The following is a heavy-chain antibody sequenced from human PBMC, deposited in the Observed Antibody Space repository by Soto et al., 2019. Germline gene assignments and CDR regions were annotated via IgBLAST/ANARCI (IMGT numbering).Heavy chain of an antibody. Sequence: GGSLRLSCAASGFRFSSSGMHWVRQAPGKGLEWVAVIIYDGSKKEYADSVKGRFTVSRDNAKSSLYLQMNSLTGEDTAVYYCACVAPTIFGAQFHQNLVDVWGQGNTVTVSS. CDR1: GFRFSSSG. CDR2: IIYDGSKK. J-gene: IGHJ6*02. CDR3: ACVAPTIFGAQFHQNLVDV. D-gene: IGHD3-3*01. V-gene: IGHV3-33*03.